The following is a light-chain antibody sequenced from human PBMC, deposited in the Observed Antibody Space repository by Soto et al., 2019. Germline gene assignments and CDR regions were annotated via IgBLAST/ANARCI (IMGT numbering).Light chain of an antibody. V-gene: IGLV1-47*01. J-gene: IGLJ2*01. CDR1: SSNIGSNF. CDR3: AVWDDNLRTVV. CDR2: RDT. Sequence: SVLTQPPSASGTPGQRVTISCSGSSSNIGSNFLSWYQHLPGTAPKLLIYRDTQWPSGVPDRFSGSKSGTSASLAISGLRSEDEGDYYCAVWDDNLRTVVFGGGTKLTVL.